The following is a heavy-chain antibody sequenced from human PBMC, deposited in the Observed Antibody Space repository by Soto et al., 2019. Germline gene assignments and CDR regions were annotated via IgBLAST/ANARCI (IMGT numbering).Heavy chain of an antibody. V-gene: IGHV3-30-3*01. CDR2: ISYDGSNK. CDR3: ARGEENVVVTAISHTNDY. J-gene: IGHJ4*02. CDR1: GFTFSSYA. D-gene: IGHD2-21*02. Sequence: WGSLRLSCAASGFTFSSYAMHWVRQAPGKGLEWVAVISYDGSNKYYADSVKGRFTISRDNSKNTLYLQMNSLRAEDTAVYYCARGEENVVVTAISHTNDYWGQGTLVTVSS.